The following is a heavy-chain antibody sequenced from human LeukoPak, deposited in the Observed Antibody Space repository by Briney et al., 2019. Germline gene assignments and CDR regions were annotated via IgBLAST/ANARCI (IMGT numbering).Heavy chain of an antibody. D-gene: IGHD2-2*01. CDR3: ARAGGYQLLLNV. V-gene: IGHV4-59*01. Sequence: SETLSLTCSVSGGSISTYYWSWIRQPPGKGLEWIGYIFYSGSTNYNPSLKSRVTMSLDTSKNQFSLKLSSVTAADTAVYYCARAGGYQLLLNVWGKGTTVTLSS. J-gene: IGHJ6*04. CDR1: GGSISTYY. CDR2: IFYSGST.